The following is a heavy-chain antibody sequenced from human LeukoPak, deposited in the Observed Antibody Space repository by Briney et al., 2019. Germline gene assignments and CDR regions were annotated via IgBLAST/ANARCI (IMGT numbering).Heavy chain of an antibody. D-gene: IGHD3-22*01. CDR1: GGSISSGGYY. CDR2: IYYSGST. V-gene: IGHV4-31*03. Sequence: SETLSLTCTVSGGSISSGGYYWSRIRQPPGKGLEWIGYIYYSGSTYYNPSLKSRVTMSVDTSKNQFSLKLSSVTAADTAVYYCARVANYYDSSGHFDYWGQGTLVTVSS. J-gene: IGHJ4*02. CDR3: ARVANYYDSSGHFDY.